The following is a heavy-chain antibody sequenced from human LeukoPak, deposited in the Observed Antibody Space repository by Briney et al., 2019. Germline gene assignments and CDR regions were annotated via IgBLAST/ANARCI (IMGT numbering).Heavy chain of an antibody. D-gene: IGHD1-26*01. CDR2: ISSISSYI. CDR3: AKGRYSGSYSEHDY. J-gene: IGHJ4*02. Sequence: GESLRLSCAASGFTFSSYSMNWVRQAPGKGLEWVSSISSISSYIYYADSVKGRFTISRDNAKNSLYMQMNSLRAEDTAVYYCAKGRYSGSYSEHDYWGQGTLVTVSS. CDR1: GFTFSSYS. V-gene: IGHV3-21*04.